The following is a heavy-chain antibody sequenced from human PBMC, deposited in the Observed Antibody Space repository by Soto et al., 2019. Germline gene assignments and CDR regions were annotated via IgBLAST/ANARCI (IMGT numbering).Heavy chain of an antibody. V-gene: IGHV1-3*01. Sequence: ASVKVSRKASGYTFTSYAMHWVRQAPGQRLEWMGWINAGNGNTKYSQKFQGRVTITRDTSASTAYMELSSLRSEDTAVYYCARVGAVAGNLGYYYYYGMDVWGQETTVTVSS. D-gene: IGHD6-19*01. CDR3: ARVGAVAGNLGYYYYYGMDV. CDR2: INAGNGNT. J-gene: IGHJ6*02. CDR1: GYTFTSYA.